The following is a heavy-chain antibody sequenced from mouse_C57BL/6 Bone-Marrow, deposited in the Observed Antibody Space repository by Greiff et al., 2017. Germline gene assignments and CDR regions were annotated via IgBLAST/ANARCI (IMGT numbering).Heavy chain of an antibody. CDR2: IHPSDSDT. D-gene: IGHD1-1*02. J-gene: IGHJ3*01. Sequence: QVQLKQPGAELVKPGASVKVSCKASGYTFTSYWMHWVKQRPGQGLEWIGRIHPSDSDTNYNQKFKGKATLTVDKSSSTAYMQLSSLTSEDAAVYYCAIGDYGLYWGQGTLVTVSA. CDR3: AIGDYGLY. CDR1: GYTFTSYW. V-gene: IGHV1-74*01.